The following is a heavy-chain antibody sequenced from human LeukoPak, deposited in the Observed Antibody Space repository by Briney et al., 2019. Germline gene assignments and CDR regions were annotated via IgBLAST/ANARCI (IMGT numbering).Heavy chain of an antibody. CDR2: ISYDGSNK. D-gene: IGHD3-22*01. J-gene: IGHJ3*02. V-gene: IGHV3-30*18. CDR1: EFTFTNYD. Sequence: PGGSLRLSCEASEFTFTNYDMHWVRHARGKGLQWAAVISYDGSNKYYVESVKGRVTISRDNSKNTLYLQMNSLRAEDTAVYYCAKGYGPYYYDSSLDIWGQGTMVTVSS. CDR3: AKGYGPYYYDSSLDI.